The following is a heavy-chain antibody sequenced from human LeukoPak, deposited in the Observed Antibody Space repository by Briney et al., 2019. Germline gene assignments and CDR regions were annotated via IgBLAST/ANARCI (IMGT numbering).Heavy chain of an antibody. J-gene: IGHJ4*02. CDR3: AKQLGYCSDGSCYFPY. CDR2: IYHSGST. Sequence: RTSQTLSLTCAVSGGSISSGGYSWSWIRQPPGKGLEWIGYIYHSGSTYYNPSLKSRVTISVDRSKNQFSLKLSSMTAADTAVYYCAKQLGYCSDGSCYFPYWGQGTLVTVSS. V-gene: IGHV4-30-2*01. CDR1: GGSISSGGYS. D-gene: IGHD2-15*01.